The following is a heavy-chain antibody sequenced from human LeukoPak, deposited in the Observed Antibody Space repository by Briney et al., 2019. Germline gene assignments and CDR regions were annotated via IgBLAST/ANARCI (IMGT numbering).Heavy chain of an antibody. CDR2: IQYDGSNK. Sequence: PGGSLRLSCAASGFTFSNYGVHWVRQAPGKGLEWVAFIQYDGSNKYYVGSVKGRFTISRDNSKNTLYLQMNSLRAEDTAVYFCAKDGAGYVMDVWGKGTTVTVSS. CDR1: GFTFSNYG. CDR3: AKDGAGYVMDV. D-gene: IGHD3-9*01. V-gene: IGHV3-30*02. J-gene: IGHJ6*04.